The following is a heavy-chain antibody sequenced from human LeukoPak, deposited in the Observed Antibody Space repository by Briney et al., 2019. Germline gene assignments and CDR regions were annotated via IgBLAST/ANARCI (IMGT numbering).Heavy chain of an antibody. CDR3: AKGAPLTGSNWFDP. J-gene: IGHJ5*02. D-gene: IGHD3-9*01. Sequence: GGSLRLSCAASGFTVSSNYMSWVRQAPGKGLEWVAFIRYDGSNKYYADSVKGRFTISRDNSKNTLYLQMNSLRAEDTAVYYCAKGAPLTGSNWFDPWGQGTLVTVSS. CDR2: IRYDGSNK. CDR1: GFTVSSNY. V-gene: IGHV3-30*02.